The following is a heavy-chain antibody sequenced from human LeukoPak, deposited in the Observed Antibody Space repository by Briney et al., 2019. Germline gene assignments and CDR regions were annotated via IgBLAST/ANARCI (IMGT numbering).Heavy chain of an antibody. CDR1: GFTFSNYW. CDR3: ATYSSLNRREFQF. J-gene: IGHJ1*01. D-gene: IGHD3-22*01. Sequence: GGSLRLSCEGSGFTFSNYWMGWVRQAAGKGLQWVANIKTDGSEKYYVDSVKGRFTISRDNAKNSLYLQMNSLRAEDTAVYYCATYSSLNRREFQFWGQGTLLTVSS. V-gene: IGHV3-7*01. CDR2: IKTDGSEK.